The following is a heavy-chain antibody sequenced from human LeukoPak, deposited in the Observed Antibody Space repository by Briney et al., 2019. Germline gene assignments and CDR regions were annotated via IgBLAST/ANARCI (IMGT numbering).Heavy chain of an antibody. CDR2: INTDGSST. J-gene: IGHJ4*02. CDR3: AREGTVVKLFDY. V-gene: IGHV3-74*01. CDR1: GFTFSSYW. D-gene: IGHD4-23*01. Sequence: GGSLRLSCAASGFTFSSYWMHWVRQAPGKGLVWVSRINTDGSSTSYADSVKGRFTISRDNAKNTLYLQMNSLRAEDTAVYYCAREGTVVKLFDYWGQGTLVTVSS.